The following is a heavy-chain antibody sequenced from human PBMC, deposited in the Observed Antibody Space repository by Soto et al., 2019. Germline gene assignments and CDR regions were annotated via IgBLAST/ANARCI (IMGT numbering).Heavy chain of an antibody. V-gene: IGHV3-23*01. D-gene: IGHD1-26*01. CDR1: GFTFSSYA. CDR3: PKERCELRFAY. Sequence: PGGSVRLSCAASGFTFSSYAMSWVRQAPGKGLEWVSAISGSGGSTYYADSVKGRFTISRDNSKNTLYLQMNSLRAEDTAVDFCPKERCELRFAYCDQGTLVPGSS. CDR2: ISGSGGST. J-gene: IGHJ4*02.